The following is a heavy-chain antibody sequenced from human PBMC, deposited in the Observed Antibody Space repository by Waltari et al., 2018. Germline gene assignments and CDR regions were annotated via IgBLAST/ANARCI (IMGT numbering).Heavy chain of an antibody. CDR1: GGTFSSYA. V-gene: IGHV1-69*04. Sequence: QVQLVQSGAEVKKPGSSVKVSCKASGGTFSSYAISWVRPAPGQGLEWMGRIIPILGIANYAQKFQGRVTITADKSTSTAYMELSSLRSEDTAVYYCARVSSSWYYFDYWGQGTLVTVSS. J-gene: IGHJ4*02. CDR3: ARVSSSWYYFDY. D-gene: IGHD6-13*01. CDR2: IIPILGIA.